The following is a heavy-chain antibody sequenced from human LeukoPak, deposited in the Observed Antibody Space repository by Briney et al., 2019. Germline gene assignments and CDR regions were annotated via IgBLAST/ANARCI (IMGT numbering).Heavy chain of an antibody. CDR3: ARSLSSPSCILDY. V-gene: IGHV4-59*12. Sequence: PSETLSHTCTVSGGSINSYFWSWIRQPPGKGLEWIGYIYHSGSTYYNPSLKGRVTISVDRSKNQFCLKLSSVTAADTAVYYCARSLSSPSCILDYWGQGTLVTVSS. J-gene: IGHJ4*02. CDR1: GGSINSYF. D-gene: IGHD2-2*01. CDR2: IYHSGST.